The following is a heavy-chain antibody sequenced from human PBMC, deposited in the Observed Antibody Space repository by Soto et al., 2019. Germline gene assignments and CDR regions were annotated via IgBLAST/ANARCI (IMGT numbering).Heavy chain of an antibody. CDR2: INHRGST. D-gene: IGHD2-15*01. CDR1: GGSFSDYY. CDR3: ARVSLDRYGSGGSCYPTFDY. J-gene: IGHJ4*02. V-gene: IGHV4-34*01. Sequence: SETLSLTCAVYGGSFSDYYWSWIRQPPGKGLEWLGEINHRGSTKYNPSLKSRVTISVDTSKNQFSLKLSSVTAADTAVYYCARVSLDRYGSGGSCYPTFDYWGQGTLVTVSS.